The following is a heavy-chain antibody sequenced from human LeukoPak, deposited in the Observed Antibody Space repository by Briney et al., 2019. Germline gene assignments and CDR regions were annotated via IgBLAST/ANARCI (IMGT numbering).Heavy chain of an antibody. V-gene: IGHV4-4*07. Sequence: SETLSLTCTVSGGSISSYYWSWIRQPAGKGLEWIGRIYTSGSTNYNPSLKSRVTMSVDTSKNQFSLKLSSVTAADMAVYYCASGGDYYDSSGYQFGYWGQGTLVTVSS. CDR2: IYTSGST. D-gene: IGHD3-22*01. J-gene: IGHJ4*02. CDR1: GGSISSYY. CDR3: ASGGDYYDSSGYQFGY.